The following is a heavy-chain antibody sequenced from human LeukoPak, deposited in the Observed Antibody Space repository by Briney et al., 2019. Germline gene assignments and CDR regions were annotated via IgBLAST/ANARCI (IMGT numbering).Heavy chain of an antibody. CDR1: GGTFSSYA. V-gene: IGHV1-69*05. CDR3: ANSYYDSSGYYLPHAFDI. CDR2: IIPIFGPA. Sequence: GASVKVSCKASGGTFSSYAISWVRQAPGQGLEWMGRIIPIFGPANYAQKFQVKVTITTDESTSTAYMELSSLRSEDTAVYYCANSYYDSSGYYLPHAFDIWGQGTMVTVSS. J-gene: IGHJ3*02. D-gene: IGHD3-22*01.